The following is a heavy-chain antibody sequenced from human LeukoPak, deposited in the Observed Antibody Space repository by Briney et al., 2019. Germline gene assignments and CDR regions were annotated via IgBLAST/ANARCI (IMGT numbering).Heavy chain of an antibody. CDR3: ARALRAVRGYYFDY. D-gene: IGHD3-10*01. V-gene: IGHV3-48*03. J-gene: IGHJ4*02. Sequence: GGSLRLSCAVSGFTFSSFEMNWVRLAPGKGLEWVSYISSSGSTKYYADSVKGRFTISRDNAKNSLYLQMNSLRAEDTAVYYCARALRAVRGYYFDYWGQGTLVTVSS. CDR1: GFTFSSFE. CDR2: ISSSGSTK.